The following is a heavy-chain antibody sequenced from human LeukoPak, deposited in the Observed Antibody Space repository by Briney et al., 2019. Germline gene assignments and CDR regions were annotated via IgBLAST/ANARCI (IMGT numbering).Heavy chain of an antibody. D-gene: IGHD3-9*01. CDR3: ARQGLGDFDLLTTYDY. CDR2: IDPSDSYT. CDR1: GYSFTSYW. Sequence: GESLKISCKGSGYSFTSYWIRWVRQMPGKGLEWMGRIDPSDSYTNYSPSFQGHVTISADKSISTAYLQCSSLKASDTAMYYCARQGLGDFDLLTTYDYWGQGTLVTVSP. J-gene: IGHJ4*02. V-gene: IGHV5-10-1*01.